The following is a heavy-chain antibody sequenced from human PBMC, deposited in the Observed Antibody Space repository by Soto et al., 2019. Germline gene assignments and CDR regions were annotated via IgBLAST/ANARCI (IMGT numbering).Heavy chain of an antibody. CDR3: ATLGRSTGAMDV. V-gene: IGHV5-51*01. D-gene: IGHD6-13*01. J-gene: IGHJ6*02. Sequence: PGESLKISCKAAGNTFNNQGSAWVRQMPGKGLEWMGIVYPGDSDTRYSPSFQGQVTISTDKSISTAYLQWSSLKASDTAMYYCATLGRSTGAMDVWGQGTTVTVSS. CDR2: VYPGDSDT. CDR1: GNTFNNQG.